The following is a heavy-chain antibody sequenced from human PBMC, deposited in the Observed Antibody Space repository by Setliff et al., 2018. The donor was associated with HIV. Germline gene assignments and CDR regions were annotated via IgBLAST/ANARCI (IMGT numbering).Heavy chain of an antibody. J-gene: IGHJ6*02. D-gene: IGHD2-15*01. CDR1: GYTFTGYY. CDR2: INPNSGGT. V-gene: IGHV1-2*04. Sequence: GASVKVSCKASGYTFTGYYMHWVRQAPGQGLEWMGWINPNSGGTNYAQKFQGWVTMTRDTSISTAYMELSSLRSDDTAVYYCARGRREDTPYYGMDVWGQGTTVTVSS. CDR3: ARGRREDTPYYGMDV.